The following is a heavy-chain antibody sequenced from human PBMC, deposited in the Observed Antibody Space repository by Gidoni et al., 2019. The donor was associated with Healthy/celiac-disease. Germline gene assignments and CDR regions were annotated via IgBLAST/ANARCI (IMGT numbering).Heavy chain of an antibody. CDR3: ARDTKPSGSRFDY. D-gene: IGHD1-26*01. J-gene: IGHJ4*02. Sequence: QVQLQESGPGLVKPSQTLYLTCTVSGGSISSGGDYWSWIRQHPGKGLEWIGYIYYSGSTYYNPSLKSRVTISVDTSKNQFSLKLSSVTAADTAVYYCARDTKPSGSRFDYWGQGTLVTVSS. CDR2: IYYSGST. V-gene: IGHV4-31*03. CDR1: GGSISSGGDY.